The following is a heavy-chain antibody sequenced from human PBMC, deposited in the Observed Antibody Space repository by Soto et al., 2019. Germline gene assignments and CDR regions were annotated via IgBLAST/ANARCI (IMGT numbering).Heavy chain of an antibody. Sequence: PSETLSLTCAVYGGSFSGYYWSWIRQPPGKGLEWIGEINHSGSTNYNPSLKSRVTISVDTSKNQFSLKLSSVTAADPAVYYCARGGGDTVVAPAAMPANWFDPWGQGTLVTVSS. CDR3: ARGGGDTVVAPAAMPANWFDP. V-gene: IGHV4-34*01. D-gene: IGHD2-2*01. J-gene: IGHJ5*02. CDR2: INHSGST. CDR1: GGSFSGYY.